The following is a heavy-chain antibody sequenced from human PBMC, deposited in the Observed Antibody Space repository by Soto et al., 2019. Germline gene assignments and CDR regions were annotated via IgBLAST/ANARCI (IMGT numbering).Heavy chain of an antibody. Sequence: EVQLVESGGGLVQPGGSLRLTCAASGFTVSSNYMSWVRQAPGKGLEWVSIIYTDGSTYYADSVKGRFTLSRDDSKNTLYLQINSLRVEDTAVYYCPSRINSYGAYAFWGQGTLVTVSS. D-gene: IGHD4-17*01. CDR2: IYTDGST. J-gene: IGHJ4*02. CDR1: GFTVSSNY. CDR3: PSRINSYGAYAF. V-gene: IGHV3-66*01.